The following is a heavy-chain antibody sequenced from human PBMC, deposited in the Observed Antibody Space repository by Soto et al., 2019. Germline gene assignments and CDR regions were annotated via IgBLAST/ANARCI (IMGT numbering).Heavy chain of an antibody. CDR1: GFTFDNFA. CDR3: AKFDGGVSGPVDY. D-gene: IGHD3-9*01. CDR2: ISGGGGGK. V-gene: IGHV3-23*01. Sequence: GGSLRLSCTTSGFTFDNFAMSWVRQAPGRGLEWVSAISGGGGGKYYADSVKGRFIIARDNSKNTLYLQMNSLRVDDTALYYCAKFDGGVSGPVDYWGQGTLVTVSS. J-gene: IGHJ4*02.